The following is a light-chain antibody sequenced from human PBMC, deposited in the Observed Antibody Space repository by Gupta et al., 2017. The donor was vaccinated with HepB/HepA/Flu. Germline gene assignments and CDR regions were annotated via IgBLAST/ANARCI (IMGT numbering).Light chain of an antibody. V-gene: IGKV3-11*01. J-gene: IGKJ2*04. CDR3: QQRSNWPPGCS. CDR2: DAS. CDR1: QSVSSS. Sequence: EIVLTQSPATLSLSPGERATLSCRASQSVSSSLAWFQQKPGQAPRLLIYDASSRATGIQARFSGSGAGTDFTLTISSLEPEDFAVYYCQQRSNWPPGCSFGQGTKLEIK.